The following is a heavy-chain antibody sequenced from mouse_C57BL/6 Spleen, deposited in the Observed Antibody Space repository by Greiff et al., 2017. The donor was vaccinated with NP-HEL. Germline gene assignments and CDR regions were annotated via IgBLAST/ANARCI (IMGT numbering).Heavy chain of an antibody. J-gene: IGHJ4*01. CDR3: ARGSKGDYYAMDY. D-gene: IGHD1-3*01. V-gene: IGHV3-6*01. CDR2: ISYDGSN. CDR1: GYSITSGYY. Sequence: EVQLQQSGPGLVKPSQSLSLTCSVTGYSITSGYYWNWIRQFPGNKLEWMGYISYDGSNNYNPSLKNRISITRDTSKNQFFLKLNSVTTEDTATYYCARGSKGDYYAMDYWGQGTSVTVSS.